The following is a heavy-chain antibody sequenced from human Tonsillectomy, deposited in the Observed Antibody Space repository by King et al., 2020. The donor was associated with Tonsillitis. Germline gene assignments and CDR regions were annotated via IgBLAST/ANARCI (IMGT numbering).Heavy chain of an antibody. CDR2: MNPNSGNT. Sequence: QLVQSGAEVKKPGASVKVSCKASGYTFTSYDINWVRQATGQGLEWMGWMNPNSGNTGYAKKFQGRVTMTRNTSISTAYMELSSLRSEDTAVYYCARVSDSSGYYYFDYWGQGTLVTVSS. CDR1: GYTFTSYD. D-gene: IGHD3-22*01. CDR3: ARVSDSSGYYYFDY. J-gene: IGHJ4*02. V-gene: IGHV1-8*01.